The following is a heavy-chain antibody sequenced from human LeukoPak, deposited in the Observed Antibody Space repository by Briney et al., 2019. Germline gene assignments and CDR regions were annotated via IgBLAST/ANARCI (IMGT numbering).Heavy chain of an antibody. CDR1: GFTFSSSA. CDR3: AKDGEYCGGDCYSSYYYMDV. CDR2: ISGSGACT. V-gene: IGHV3-23*01. J-gene: IGHJ6*03. D-gene: IGHD2-21*02. Sequence: PGGSLRLSCAASGFTFSSSAMRWVRQAPGKGLEWVSAISGSGACTYYADSVKGRFTISRDNSKNTLYLQMNSLRAEDTAVYYCAKDGEYCGGDCYSSYYYMDVWGKGTTVTVSS.